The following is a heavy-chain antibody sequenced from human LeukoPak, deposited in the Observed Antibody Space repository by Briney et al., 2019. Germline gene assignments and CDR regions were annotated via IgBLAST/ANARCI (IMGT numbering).Heavy chain of an antibody. CDR2: IRSKACGGTT. CDR3: TRDVGYSSGWNFDY. D-gene: IGHD6-19*01. V-gene: IGHV3-49*03. J-gene: IGHJ4*02. CDR1: GFTFGDYA. Sequence: GGSLRLSCTASGFTFGDYAMSWFRQAPGKGLEWVGFIRSKACGGTTEYAASVKGRFTISRDDSKSIAYLQMNSLKTEDTAVYYCTRDVGYSSGWNFDYWGQGTLVTVSS.